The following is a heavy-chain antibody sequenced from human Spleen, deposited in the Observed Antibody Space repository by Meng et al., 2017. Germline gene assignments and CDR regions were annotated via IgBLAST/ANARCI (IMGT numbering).Heavy chain of an antibody. J-gene: IGHJ4*02. V-gene: IGHV3-23*01. CDR3: AKNYSDSSGSHWPLYFDC. Sequence: GESLKISCAASGFTFSSYAMSWVRQAPGKGLEWVSAISGSGGSTYYADSVKGRFTISRDNSKNTLYLQMNSLRAEDTAVYYCAKNYSDSSGSHWPLYFDCWGQGTLVTVSS. D-gene: IGHD3-22*01. CDR2: ISGSGGST. CDR1: GFTFSSYA.